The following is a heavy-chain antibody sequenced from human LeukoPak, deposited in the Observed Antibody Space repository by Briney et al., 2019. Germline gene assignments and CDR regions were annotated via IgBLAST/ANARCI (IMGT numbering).Heavy chain of an antibody. CDR2: MSPNSGNT. Sequence: ASVKVSCRASGHTFTTYDLNWVRQAPGQGPEWLGWMSPNSGNTGYAQKFQGRVTMTRDTSISTAYMELSSLRSEDTAVYYCARGPPNWGFDYWGQGTLVTVSS. D-gene: IGHD7-27*01. CDR1: GHTFTTYD. J-gene: IGHJ4*02. CDR3: ARGPPNWGFDY. V-gene: IGHV1-8*01.